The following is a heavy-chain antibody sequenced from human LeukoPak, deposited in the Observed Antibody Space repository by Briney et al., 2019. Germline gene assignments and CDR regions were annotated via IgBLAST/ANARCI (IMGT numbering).Heavy chain of an antibody. J-gene: IGHJ6*03. V-gene: IGHV3-53*05. CDR3: AAPIVVVITGYYYYYYVDV. CDR2: IYSCGST. Sequence: GGSLRLSCAASGFTVSSNYMSWVRQAPGKGLEWVSVIYSCGSTYYADSVKGRFTISRDNSKNTLYLQMNSLRAEDTAVYYCAAPIVVVITGYYYYYYVDVWGKGTTVTVS. D-gene: IGHD3-22*01. CDR1: GFTVSSNY.